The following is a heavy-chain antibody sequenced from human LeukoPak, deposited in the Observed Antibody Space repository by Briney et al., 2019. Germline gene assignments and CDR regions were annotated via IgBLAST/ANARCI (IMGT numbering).Heavy chain of an antibody. CDR1: GYSLCSGYY. D-gene: IGHD2/OR15-2a*01. CDR2: IYHSGST. V-gene: IGHV4-38-2*01. Sequence: SETLSLTCAVSGYSLCSGYYWGWIRQPPGKGLEWIGSIYHSGSTYYNPSLKSRVTISVYTSKNQFSLKLSSVTAADTAVYYCARGVPGLRDLPLYAYCGQGTLVTVSS. CDR3: ARGVPGLRDLPLYAY. J-gene: IGHJ4*02.